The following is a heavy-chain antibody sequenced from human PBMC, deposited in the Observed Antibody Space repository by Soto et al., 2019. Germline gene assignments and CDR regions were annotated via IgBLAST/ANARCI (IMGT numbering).Heavy chain of an antibody. CDR2: IYYSGST. V-gene: IGHV4-31*03. CDR1: GGSVNSGGYH. CDR3: ARAPIPNWNYYGMDV. J-gene: IGHJ6*02. D-gene: IGHD1-1*01. Sequence: LSLTCTVSGGSVNSGGYHWSWIRQHPGKGLEWIGDIYYSGSTYYNPSLKSRVTISIDTSTNHFSLHLSALTAADTAVYYCARAPIPNWNYYGMDVWGQGTTVTAP.